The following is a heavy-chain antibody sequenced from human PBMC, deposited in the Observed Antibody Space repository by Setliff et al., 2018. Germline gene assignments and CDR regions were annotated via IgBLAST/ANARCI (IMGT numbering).Heavy chain of an antibody. V-gene: IGHV4-61*02. CDR3: ARDNTIVGATDY. CDR2: LHTSGTT. D-gene: IGHD1-26*01. J-gene: IGHJ4*02. Sequence: SETLSLTCTVSGASIGSGSHYWSWIRQPAGEGLEWIGRLHTSGTTDYNPSLKGRVTISADTSTNHFSLKLTSVTAADTAVCYCARDNTIVGATDYWGQGALVTVSS. CDR1: GASIGSGSHY.